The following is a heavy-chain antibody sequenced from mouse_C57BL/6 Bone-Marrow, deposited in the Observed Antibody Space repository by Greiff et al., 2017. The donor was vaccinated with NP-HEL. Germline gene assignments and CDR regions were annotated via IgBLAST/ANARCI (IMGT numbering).Heavy chain of an antibody. CDR1: GFTFSDYY. CDR2: INYDGSST. J-gene: IGHJ3*01. V-gene: IGHV5-16*01. CDR3: ARAEGTSPWFAY. Sequence: EVQVVESEGGLVQPGSSMKLSCTASGFTFSDYYMAWVRQVPEKGLEWVANINYDGSSTYYLDSLKSRFIISRDNAKNIVYLQMSSLKSEDTATYYCARAEGTSPWFAYWGQGTLVTVSA.